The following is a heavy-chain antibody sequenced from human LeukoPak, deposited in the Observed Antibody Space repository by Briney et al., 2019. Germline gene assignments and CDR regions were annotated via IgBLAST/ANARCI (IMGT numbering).Heavy chain of an antibody. CDR3: VRAPATNEWRCMDY. Sequence: PGGSLRLSCAASGFTFSTYWMGWVRQAPGKGLEWVANIKQDGSEKRYVDSVKGRFTISRDNVRNSLYLQMNSLRAEDTGVYYCVRAPATNEWRCMDYWGQGTLVTVSS. CDR1: GFTFSTYW. D-gene: IGHD2-8*02. J-gene: IGHJ4*02. V-gene: IGHV3-7*01. CDR2: IKQDGSEK.